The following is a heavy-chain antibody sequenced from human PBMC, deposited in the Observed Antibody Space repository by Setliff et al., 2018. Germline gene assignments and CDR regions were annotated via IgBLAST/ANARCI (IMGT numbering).Heavy chain of an antibody. J-gene: IGHJ6*02. D-gene: IGHD2-2*01. Sequence: PGGSLRLSCATSGFSFSDHSMDWVRQAPGKGLEWISKISGDGRTIYQADSVRGRFTISRDNADNSLYLQMNSLRADDTALYYCARDGVFYAMDVWGQGTTVTVSS. V-gene: IGHV3-11*04. CDR1: GFSFSDHS. CDR3: ARDGVFYAMDV. CDR2: ISGDGRTI.